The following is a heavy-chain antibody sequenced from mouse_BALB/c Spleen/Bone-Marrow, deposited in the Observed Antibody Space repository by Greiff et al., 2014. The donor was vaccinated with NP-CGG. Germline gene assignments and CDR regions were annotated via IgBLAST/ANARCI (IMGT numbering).Heavy chain of an antibody. V-gene: IGHV2-9*02. Sequence: QVQLQQPGPGLVAPSQSLSITCTVSGFSLTNYGVHWVRQPPGKGLEWLGVIWAGGSTNYNSALMSRLSISKDNSKNQVFLKMNSLQTDDTATYYCARRGDGYYLDYWGQGTTLTVSS. CDR2: IWAGGST. D-gene: IGHD2-3*01. J-gene: IGHJ2*01. CDR1: GFSLTNYG. CDR3: ARRGDGYYLDY.